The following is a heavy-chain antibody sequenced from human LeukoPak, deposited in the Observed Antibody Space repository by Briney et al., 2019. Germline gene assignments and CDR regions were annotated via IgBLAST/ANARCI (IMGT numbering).Heavy chain of an antibody. CDR2: IYYSGST. J-gene: IGHJ3*02. D-gene: IGHD3-16*01. CDR3: ARDGGAFDI. CDR1: GGSISSYY. V-gene: IGHV4-59*01. Sequence: SETLSLTCTVSGGSISSYYWSWIRQPPGKGLEWIGYIYYSGSTNYNPSLKSRVTISVDTSKNQFSLKLSSVTAADRAVYYCARDGGAFDIWGQGTMVTVSS.